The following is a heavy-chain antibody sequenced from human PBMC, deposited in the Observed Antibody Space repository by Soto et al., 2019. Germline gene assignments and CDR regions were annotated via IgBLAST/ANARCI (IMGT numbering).Heavy chain of an antibody. D-gene: IGHD4-17*01. V-gene: IGHV3-11*06. Sequence: PGGSLRLSCAASGFTFSDYYMSWIRQAPGKGLEWVSYISSSSSYANYADSVKGRFTISRDNAKNSLYLQMNSLRAEDTAVYYCAIDFSVTTGAFDIWGQGTMVTVSS. J-gene: IGHJ3*02. CDR2: ISSSSSYA. CDR1: GFTFSDYY. CDR3: AIDFSVTTGAFDI.